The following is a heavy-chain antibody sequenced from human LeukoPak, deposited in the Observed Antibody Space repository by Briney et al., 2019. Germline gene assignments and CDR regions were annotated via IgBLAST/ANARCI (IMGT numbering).Heavy chain of an antibody. Sequence: SETLSLTCAVSGGSISSSKWWSWLRQPPGRGLEWIGYIYYSGSTNYNPSLKSRVTISVDASKNQFSLKLNSVTAADTAVYYCARVTGYMIEDYFDYWGQGTLVTVSS. CDR1: GGSISSSKW. CDR3: ARVTGYMIEDYFDY. D-gene: IGHD3-9*01. CDR2: IYYSGST. J-gene: IGHJ4*02. V-gene: IGHV4-4*02.